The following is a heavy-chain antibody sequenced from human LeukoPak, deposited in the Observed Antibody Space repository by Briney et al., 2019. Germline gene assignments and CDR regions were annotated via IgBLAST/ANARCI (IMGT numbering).Heavy chain of an antibody. CDR2: IKEDGSEK. D-gene: IGHD1-26*01. CDR1: GFXFSNYW. Sequence: GGSLRLSCAASGFXFSNYWISWVRQAPGKGLEWVANIKEDGSEKYYVDSVKGRFTISRDNAKNSLYLQMNSLRAEDTAEYYCGGLKWEPPDYRHGMDVLGQGTTVTVSS. CDR3: GGLKWEPPDYRHGMDV. V-gene: IGHV3-7*05. J-gene: IGHJ6*02.